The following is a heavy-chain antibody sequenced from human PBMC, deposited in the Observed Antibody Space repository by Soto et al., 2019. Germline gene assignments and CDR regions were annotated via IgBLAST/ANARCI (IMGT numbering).Heavy chain of an antibody. CDR3: ARGGRYDRESPIDD. Sequence: EVQLVESGGGLVKPGGSLRLSCAASGFTFSNYIMIWVRQAPGMGLEWVSSMRSGSDYMYNADSVKGRFAISRDNAKNSLYLQMNSLRVEDTAVYYCARGGRYDRESPIDDWGQGTLVTVAS. CDR2: MRSGSDYM. V-gene: IGHV3-21*01. CDR1: GFTFSNYI. J-gene: IGHJ4*02. D-gene: IGHD1-26*01.